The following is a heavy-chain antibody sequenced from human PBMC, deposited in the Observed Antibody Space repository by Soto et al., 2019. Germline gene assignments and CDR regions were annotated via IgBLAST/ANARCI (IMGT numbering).Heavy chain of an antibody. J-gene: IGHJ4*02. D-gene: IGHD2-15*01. CDR2: IHYGGST. Sequence: QVQLQESGPGLVKPSQTLSLTCTVSGGSISSGDYYLSWIRPPPGKGLEWLGYIHYGGSTYYNPSLKSRVTISVDTSKHQFSLKLSSVTAADTAVYYCARRGGGVPELYFDYWGQGTLVTVSS. V-gene: IGHV4-30-4*01. CDR3: ARRGGGVPELYFDY. CDR1: GGSISSGDYY.